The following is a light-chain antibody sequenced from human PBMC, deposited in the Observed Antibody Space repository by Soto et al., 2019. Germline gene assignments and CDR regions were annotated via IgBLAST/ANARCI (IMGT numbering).Light chain of an antibody. CDR3: QQYGSSGT. V-gene: IGKV3-20*01. J-gene: IGKJ1*01. CDR2: GAS. CDR1: QRVYSN. Sequence: EIVLTQSPGTLSLSPGESATLSCRASQRVYSNLAWYQQRPGQAPRLLIYGASNRATGIPARFSGSGSGTDFTLTISSLEPEDFAVYYCQQYGSSGTFGQGTKVDIK.